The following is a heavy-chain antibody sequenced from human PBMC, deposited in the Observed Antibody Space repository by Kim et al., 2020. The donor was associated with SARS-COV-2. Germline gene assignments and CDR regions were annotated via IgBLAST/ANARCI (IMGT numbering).Heavy chain of an antibody. Sequence: SVKVYCKASGGTFSSYAISWVRQAPGQGLEWMGRIIPILGIANYAQKFQGRVTITADKSTSTAYMELSSLRSEDTAVYYCAASTTGTVDYWGQGTLVTVSS. CDR3: AASTTGTVDY. CDR1: GGTFSSYA. V-gene: IGHV1-69*04. J-gene: IGHJ4*02. D-gene: IGHD1-1*01. CDR2: IIPILGIA.